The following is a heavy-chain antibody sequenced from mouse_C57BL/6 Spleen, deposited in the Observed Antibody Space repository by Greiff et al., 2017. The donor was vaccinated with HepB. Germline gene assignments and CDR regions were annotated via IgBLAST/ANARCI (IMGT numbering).Heavy chain of an antibody. CDR3: ASPDYYGSSPIFDY. V-gene: IGHV1-55*01. Sequence: QVQLQQPGAELVKPGASVKMSCKASGYTFTSYWITWVKQRPGQGLEWIGDIYPGSGSTNYNEKFKSKATLTVDTSSSTAYMQLSSLTSEDSAVYYCASPDYYGSSPIFDYWGQGTTLTVSS. CDR2: IYPGSGST. J-gene: IGHJ2*01. CDR1: GYTFTSYW. D-gene: IGHD1-1*01.